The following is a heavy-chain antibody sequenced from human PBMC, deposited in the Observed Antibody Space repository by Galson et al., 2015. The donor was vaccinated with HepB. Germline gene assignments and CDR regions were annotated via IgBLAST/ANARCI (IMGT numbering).Heavy chain of an antibody. D-gene: IGHD6-13*01. CDR1: GFTVSSSTY. Sequence: SLRLSCAASGFTVSSSTYVSWVRQAPGKGLEWVSVIYSGGGTKYADSVKGRFTISRDTSKNTLYLQMNSLRVEDTAVCYCATEGDTNTWYRYWGQGTLVTVSS. CDR3: ATEGDTNTWYRY. J-gene: IGHJ4*02. V-gene: IGHV3-66*01. CDR2: IYSGGGT.